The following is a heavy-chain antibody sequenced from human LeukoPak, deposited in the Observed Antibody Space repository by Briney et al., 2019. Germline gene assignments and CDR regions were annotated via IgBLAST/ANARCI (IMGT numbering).Heavy chain of an antibody. Sequence: GGSLRLSCAASGFTFSNYAMSWVRQAPGKGLEWVSAITGSGIVTQYADSVKGRFTISRDNSKNTLYLQMNSLRAEDTAVYYCATQTSGNYYYFAHWGRGTLVTVSS. CDR3: ATQTSGNYYYFAH. CDR1: GFTFSNYA. J-gene: IGHJ4*02. CDR2: ITGSGIVT. V-gene: IGHV3-23*01. D-gene: IGHD1-26*01.